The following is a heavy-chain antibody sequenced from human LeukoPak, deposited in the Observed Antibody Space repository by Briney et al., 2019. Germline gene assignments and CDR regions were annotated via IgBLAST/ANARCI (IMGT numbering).Heavy chain of an antibody. J-gene: IGHJ6*02. V-gene: IGHV3-53*01. D-gene: IGHD1-14*01. CDR1: GFTVSSNY. Sequence: GGSLRLSCAASGFTVSSNYMSWVRQAPGKGLGWVSVIYSGGNTYYAGSVKGRFTISRDNSKNTLYLQMNSLRVEDTAVYYCAKGTGNYYYYGMDVWGQGTTVTVSS. CDR3: AKGTGNYYYYGMDV. CDR2: IYSGGNT.